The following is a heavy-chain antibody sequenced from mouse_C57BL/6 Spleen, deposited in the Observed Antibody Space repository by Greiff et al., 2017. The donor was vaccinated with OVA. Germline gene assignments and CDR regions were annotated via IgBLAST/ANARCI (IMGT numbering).Heavy chain of an antibody. D-gene: IGHD1-1*01. Sequence: QVQLQQPGAELVIPGSSVKLSCKASGYTFTSYWMHWVKQRPGQGLEWIGEIDPSDSYTNYNQKFKGKSTLTVDKSSSTAYMQLSSLTSEDSAVYYCARGYGSSYVRFAYWGQGTLVTVSA. CDR2: IDPSDSYT. CDR1: GYTFTSYW. V-gene: IGHV1-69*01. J-gene: IGHJ3*01. CDR3: ARGYGSSYVRFAY.